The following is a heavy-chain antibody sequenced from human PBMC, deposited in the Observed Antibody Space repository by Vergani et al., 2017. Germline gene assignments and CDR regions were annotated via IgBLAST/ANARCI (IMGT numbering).Heavy chain of an antibody. CDR3: ARGADYYGSGNYYYYYFYMDV. J-gene: IGHJ6*03. V-gene: IGHV3-30*04. Sequence: QVQLVESGGGVVQPGRSLRLSCAASGFTLSSYAMHWVRQAPGKGLEWVAVISYDGSNKYYADSVKGRFTISRDTSKNTLYLQMNSLRAEDTAVYYCARGADYYGSGNYYYYYFYMDVWGKGTTVTVSS. D-gene: IGHD3-10*01. CDR1: GFTLSSYA. CDR2: ISYDGSNK.